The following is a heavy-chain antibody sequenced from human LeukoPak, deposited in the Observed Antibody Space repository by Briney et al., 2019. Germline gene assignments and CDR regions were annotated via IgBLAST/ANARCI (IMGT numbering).Heavy chain of an antibody. Sequence: SSVKVPCKASGGTFSSYAISWVRQAPGQGLEWMGRIIPIFGTANYAQKFQGRVTITTDESTSTAYMELSSLRSEDTAVYYCAVMVRGVIRYYYYYMDVWGKGTTVTVSS. CDR2: IIPIFGTA. J-gene: IGHJ6*03. V-gene: IGHV1-69*05. CDR1: GGTFSSYA. CDR3: AVMVRGVIRYYYYYMDV. D-gene: IGHD3-10*01.